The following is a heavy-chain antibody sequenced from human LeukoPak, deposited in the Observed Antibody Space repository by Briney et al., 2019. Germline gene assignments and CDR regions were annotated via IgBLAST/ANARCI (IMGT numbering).Heavy chain of an antibody. CDR3: ARQGTYSSAIGMGY. J-gene: IGHJ4*02. CDR2: INPSGGST. D-gene: IGHD6-19*01. V-gene: IGHV1-46*02. Sequence: GASVKVSCKASGYTFNNHYMYWVRQAPGQGLEWMGVINPSGGSTSYAQKFQGRVTMTRDTSTRTVYMEANSLRSEDTAVYYCARQGTYSSAIGMGYWGQGTLVTVSS. CDR1: GYTFNNHY.